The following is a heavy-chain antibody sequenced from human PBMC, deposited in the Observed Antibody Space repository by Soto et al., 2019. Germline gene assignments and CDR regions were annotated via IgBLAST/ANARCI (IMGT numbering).Heavy chain of an antibody. D-gene: IGHD3-9*01. CDR3: AKTGDILTGYKEFDY. J-gene: IGHJ4*02. CDR2: ISYDGSNK. V-gene: IGHV3-30*18. Sequence: GGSLRLSCAASGFTFSSYGMHWVRQAPGKGLEWVAVISYDGSNKYYADSVKGRFTISRDNSKNTLYLQMNSLRAEDTAVYYCAKTGDILTGYKEFDYWGQGTLVTVSS. CDR1: GFTFSSYG.